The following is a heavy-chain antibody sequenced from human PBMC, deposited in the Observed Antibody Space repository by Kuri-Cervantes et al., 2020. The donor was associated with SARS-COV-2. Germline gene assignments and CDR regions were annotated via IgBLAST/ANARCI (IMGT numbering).Heavy chain of an antibody. Sequence: GESLKISCAASGFTFSSYAMHWVRQAPGKGLEWVALISYDGSNKYYADSVKGRFTISRDNSKNTLYLQMNSLRAEDTAVYYCARTFGEVLTETYGMDVWGQGTTVTVSS. D-gene: IGHD3-10*01. V-gene: IGHV3-30-3*01. CDR3: ARTFGEVLTETYGMDV. CDR1: GFTFSSYA. CDR2: ISYDGSNK. J-gene: IGHJ6*02.